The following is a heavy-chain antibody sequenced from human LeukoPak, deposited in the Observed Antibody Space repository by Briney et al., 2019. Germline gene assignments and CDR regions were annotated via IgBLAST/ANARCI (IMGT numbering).Heavy chain of an antibody. CDR1: GFTVSSNY. Sequence: TGGSLRLSCAASGFTVSSNYMSWVRQAPGKGLEWVSVIYSGGSTYYADSVKGRFTISRDNSKNTLYLQMNSLRAEDTAVYYCASSPKGSGYDLVRHWGQGTLVTVSS. CDR2: IYSGGST. V-gene: IGHV3-66*01. CDR3: ASSPKGSGYDLVRH. J-gene: IGHJ4*02. D-gene: IGHD5-12*01.